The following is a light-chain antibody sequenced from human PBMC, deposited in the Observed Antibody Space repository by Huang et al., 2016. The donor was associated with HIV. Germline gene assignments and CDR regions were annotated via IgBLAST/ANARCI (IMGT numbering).Light chain of an antibody. Sequence: EIVMTQSPVTLSVSPGESATLSCRARQNVSTNLAWYQHKPGRAPRPLIYGASARATRVPARFSASGSGTEYTLTVGGLRSDDFAVYYCQHYDNWAPATFGQGTKLEFK. CDR2: GAS. J-gene: IGKJ1*01. CDR3: QHYDNWAPAT. V-gene: IGKV3-15*01. CDR1: QNVSTN.